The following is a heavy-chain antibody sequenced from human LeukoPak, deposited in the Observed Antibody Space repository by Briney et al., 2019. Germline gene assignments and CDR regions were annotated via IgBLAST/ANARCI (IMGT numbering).Heavy chain of an antibody. CDR2: IYPGDSDT. CDR1: GYSFTTYW. J-gene: IGHJ4*02. V-gene: IGHV5-51*01. CDR3: ARFGVVAALTGGGFYYFDY. Sequence: GESLKISCKGSGYSFTTYWIVWVRQMPGLGLEWMGSIYPGDSDTRYSPSFRGQVTISADKSITTAYPQWNSLEASDTATYYCARFGVVAALTGGGFYYFDYWGQGTLVTVSS. D-gene: IGHD2-15*01.